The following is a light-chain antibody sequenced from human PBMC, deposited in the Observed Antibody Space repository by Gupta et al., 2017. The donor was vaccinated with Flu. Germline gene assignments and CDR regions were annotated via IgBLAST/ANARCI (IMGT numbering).Light chain of an antibody. J-gene: IGLJ1*01. CDR3: QSADSGGGYPYYV. V-gene: IGLV3-25*02. CDR1: ILPKQY. CDR2: KDT. Sequence: SYELTQPPSLSVSPGQTATISCPGDILPKQYTYWYQKKPGQAPVLVISKDTERPSGIPERFSGSASGTTVSLTISGVQAEDEADYYCQSADSGGGYPYYVFGTGTKVTVL.